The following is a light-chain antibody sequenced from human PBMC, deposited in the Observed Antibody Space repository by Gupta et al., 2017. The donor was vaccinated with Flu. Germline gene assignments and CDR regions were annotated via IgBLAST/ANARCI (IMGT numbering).Light chain of an antibody. CDR1: QSVSSN. CDR3: QQNNNWPPVT. Sequence: EIVMTQSPATLSVSPGERATLSCRASQSVSSNLAWYQQKPGQAPRLLIYGASTRDTGITARFGGSGCGKEFPLTISRRQSEDFAVYYCQQNNNWPPVTFGQGTQMEIK. CDR2: GAS. V-gene: IGKV3-15*01. J-gene: IGKJ5*01.